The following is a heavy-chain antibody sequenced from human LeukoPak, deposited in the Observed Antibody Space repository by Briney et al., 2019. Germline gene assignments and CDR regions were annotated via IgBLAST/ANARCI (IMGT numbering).Heavy chain of an antibody. Sequence: GGSLRLSCAASGFTFSDYYMSWIRQAPGKGLEWVSYISSSGSTIYYADSVKGRFAISRNNAKNSLYLQMNSLRAEDTAVYYCARACGGDCYWKYFDYWGQGTLVTVSS. V-gene: IGHV3-11*04. CDR2: ISSSGSTI. J-gene: IGHJ4*02. CDR3: ARACGGDCYWKYFDY. CDR1: GFTFSDYY. D-gene: IGHD2-21*01.